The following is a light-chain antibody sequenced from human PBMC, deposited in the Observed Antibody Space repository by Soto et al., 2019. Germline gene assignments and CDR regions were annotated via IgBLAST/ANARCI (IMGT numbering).Light chain of an antibody. Sequence: DIQMTQSPSTLSASVGDRVTLTCRASQSISSWLAWYQQKPGKAPKLLIYHAYSLESGVPSRFSGSESGTEFTLTITSLQSEDFAVYYCQQFHNWPRTFGQGTKVDIK. CDR3: QQFHNWPRT. V-gene: IGKV1-5*01. J-gene: IGKJ1*01. CDR2: HAY. CDR1: QSISSW.